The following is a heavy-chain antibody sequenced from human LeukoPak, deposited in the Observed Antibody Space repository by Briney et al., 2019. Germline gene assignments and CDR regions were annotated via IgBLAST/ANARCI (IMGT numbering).Heavy chain of an antibody. CDR1: GFTFSNYG. V-gene: IGHV3-30*18. J-gene: IGHJ6*02. Sequence: GGSLRLPCAASGFTFSNYGMHWVRQAPGKGPEWVADLSYDGSKKYYADSVKGRFTISRDNSKNTLYLQMNSLRAEDTAVYYCAKDRAYYYYEMDVWGQGTTVTVS. CDR3: AKDRAYYYYEMDV. CDR2: LSYDGSKK.